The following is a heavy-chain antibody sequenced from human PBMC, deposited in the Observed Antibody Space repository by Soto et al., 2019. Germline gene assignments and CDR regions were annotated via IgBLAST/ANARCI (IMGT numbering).Heavy chain of an antibody. CDR2: IYYSGST. J-gene: IGHJ4*02. CDR1: GGSISSYY. V-gene: IGHV4-59*01. D-gene: IGHD4-4*01. CDR3: ASRGVVSKNFDY. Sequence: QVQLQESGPGLVKPSETLSLTCTVSGGSISSYYWSWIRQPPGKGLEWIGYIYYSGSTNYNPSLKSRVTIAGDTSKSQSSRKLSSVTAADTAVYYCASRGVVSKNFDYWGQGTLVTVSS.